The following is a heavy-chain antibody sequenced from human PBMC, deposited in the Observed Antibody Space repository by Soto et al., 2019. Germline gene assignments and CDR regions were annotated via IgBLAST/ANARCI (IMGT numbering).Heavy chain of an antibody. CDR3: ARALGDYGDC. D-gene: IGHD4-17*01. CDR2: ISYDGSNK. V-gene: IGHV3-30-3*01. J-gene: IGHJ4*02. Sequence: QGQLAESGGGVVQPGRSLRLSCAASGFTFSSYAMHWVRQAPGKGLEWVAVISYDGSNKYYADSVKGRFTISRDNSKNTLYMQMNRLSVEDTAVYYCARALGDYGDCWGQGTLVTVSS. CDR1: GFTFSSYA.